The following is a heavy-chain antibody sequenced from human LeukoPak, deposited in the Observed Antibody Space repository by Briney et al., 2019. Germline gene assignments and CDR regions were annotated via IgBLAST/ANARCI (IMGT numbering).Heavy chain of an antibody. V-gene: IGHV3-30*18. J-gene: IGHJ4*02. Sequence: GGSLRLSCAASGFTFSSYGMHWVRQAPGKGLEWVAVISYDGTNKYYADSVKGRFTISRDNSKNTLYLQMNSLRAEDTAVYYCAKDQEYYYSSGSLINDYWGQGTLVTVSS. CDR2: ISYDGTNK. D-gene: IGHD3-10*01. CDR1: GFTFSSYG. CDR3: AKDQEYYYSSGSLINDY.